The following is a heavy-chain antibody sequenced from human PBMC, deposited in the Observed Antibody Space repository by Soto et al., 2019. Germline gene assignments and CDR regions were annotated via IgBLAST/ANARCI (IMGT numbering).Heavy chain of an antibody. D-gene: IGHD3-10*02. CDR1: GDSLRSTNW. V-gene: IGHV4-4*02. J-gene: IGHJ5*02. CDR3: VRHVVWAFDP. Sequence: QEQLQESGPGLVKPSGTPSLTCAVSGDSLRSTNWWSWVRLPPEKGIVWIGEISESGGTEYNPSLTSRATILVDKSNNKLSLQLNSVTAAETAMYYCVRHVVWAFDPWGQGTLGTVSS. CDR2: ISESGGT.